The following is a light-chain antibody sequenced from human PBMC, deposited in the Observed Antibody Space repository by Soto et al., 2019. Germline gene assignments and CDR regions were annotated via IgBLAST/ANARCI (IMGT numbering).Light chain of an antibody. CDR1: SSDVGGYNY. Sequence: QPASVSGSPGQSITISCTGASSDVGGYNYVSWYQQHPGKAPKLMIYDVSDRPSGVSNRFSGSKSGNTASLTISGLQAEDEADYYCSSYTSSSTRVFGTGTKLTVL. J-gene: IGLJ1*01. V-gene: IGLV2-14*01. CDR3: SSYTSSSTRV. CDR2: DVS.